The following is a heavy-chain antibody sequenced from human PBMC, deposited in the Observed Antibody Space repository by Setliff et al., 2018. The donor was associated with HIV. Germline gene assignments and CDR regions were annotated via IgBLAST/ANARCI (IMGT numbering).Heavy chain of an antibody. CDR1: GYTFTSYG. J-gene: IGHJ3*02. CDR2: ISAYNGNT. Sequence: ASVTVSCKASGYTFTSYGISWVRQAPGQGLEWMGWISAYNGNTNYAQKLQGRVTMTTDTSTSTAYMELRSLRSDDTAVYYSARALTGITIIVGVITEVEAAFDIWGQGTMVTVSS. CDR3: ARALTGITIIVGVITEVEAAFDI. V-gene: IGHV1-18*01. D-gene: IGHD3-22*01.